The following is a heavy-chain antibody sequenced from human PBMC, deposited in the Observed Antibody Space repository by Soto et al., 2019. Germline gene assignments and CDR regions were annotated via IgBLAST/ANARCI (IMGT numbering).Heavy chain of an antibody. CDR1: GFTFSSYG. Sequence: HPGGSLRLSCAASGFTFSSYGMHWVRQAPGKGLEWVAVIWYDGSNKYYADSVKGRFTISRDNSKNTLYLQMNSLRAEDTAVYYCARVGEYSSSSYAFDIWGQGTMVTVSS. CDR2: IWYDGSNK. J-gene: IGHJ3*02. V-gene: IGHV3-33*01. D-gene: IGHD6-6*01. CDR3: ARVGEYSSSSYAFDI.